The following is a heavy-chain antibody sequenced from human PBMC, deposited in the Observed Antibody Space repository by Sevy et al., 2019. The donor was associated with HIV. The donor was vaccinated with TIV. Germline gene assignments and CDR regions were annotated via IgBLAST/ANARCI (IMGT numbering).Heavy chain of an antibody. CDR1: GFTFSTYT. J-gene: IGHJ3*02. CDR2: ISSSSNYI. CDR3: ARPYGSGSWEAFDI. Sequence: GGSLGLSCAASGFTFSTYTMNWVRQAPGKGLEWVSSISSSSNYIYYADSMKGRFTISRDNANNSLYLQMNSLRAEDTAVYYCARPYGSGSWEAFDIWGQGTMVTVSS. V-gene: IGHV3-21*01. D-gene: IGHD3-10*01.